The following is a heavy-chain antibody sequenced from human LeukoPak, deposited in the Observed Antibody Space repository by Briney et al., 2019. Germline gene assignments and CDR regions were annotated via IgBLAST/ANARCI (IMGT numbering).Heavy chain of an antibody. CDR1: GLTYRGLD. Sequence: GGSLRLFCRASGLTYRGLDMIWARRATGKGREGGPNIKQDESEKYYVDSVKGRFTISRDNAKNSLYLQMNSLRAEDTAVYYCARGIVATIDKPYDYWGQGTLVTVSS. CDR3: ARGIVATIDKPYDY. D-gene: IGHD5-12*01. J-gene: IGHJ4*02. CDR2: IKQDESEK. V-gene: IGHV3-7*03.